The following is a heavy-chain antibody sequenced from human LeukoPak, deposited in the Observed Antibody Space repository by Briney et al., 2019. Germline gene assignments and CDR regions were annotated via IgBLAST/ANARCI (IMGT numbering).Heavy chain of an antibody. J-gene: IGHJ6*03. Sequence: PGGSLRLSCAASGFTVSSNYMSWVRQAPGKGLEWVSVIYSGGSTYYADSVRGRFTISRDNSKNTLYLQMNSLRAEDTAVYYCARYIAAHLYYYYYMDVWAKGPRSPSP. V-gene: IGHV3-66*01. CDR2: IYSGGST. CDR3: ARYIAAHLYYYYYMDV. CDR1: GFTVSSNY. D-gene: IGHD2-15*01.